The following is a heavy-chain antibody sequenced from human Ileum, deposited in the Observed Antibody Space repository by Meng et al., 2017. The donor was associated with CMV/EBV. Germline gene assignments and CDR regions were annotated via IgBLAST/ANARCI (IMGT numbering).Heavy chain of an antibody. J-gene: IGHJ4*02. Sequence: GESLKISCAASGFNFSSYWMHWVRQAPGKGLVWVSRIISDGTGTSYADSVKGRFTISRDNAKNTLYLQMNSLRAEDTAVYYCARGGSTWVDYWGQGTLVTVSS. D-gene: IGHD6-13*01. CDR2: IISDGTGT. V-gene: IGHV3-74*01. CDR1: GFNFSSYW. CDR3: ARGGSTWVDY.